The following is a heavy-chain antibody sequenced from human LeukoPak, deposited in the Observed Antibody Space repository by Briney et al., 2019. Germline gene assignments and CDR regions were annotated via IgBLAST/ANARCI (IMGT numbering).Heavy chain of an antibody. Sequence: PGGSLRLSCAASGFTFSSYAMSWVRQAPGMGLAWVSAISGSGGSTYYADFVKGRFTISRDTSKNTLYLQMNSLRAEDTAVYYCARGRYYDNSVYYYFDYWGQGTLVTVSS. J-gene: IGHJ4*02. CDR3: ARGRYYDNSVYYYFDY. V-gene: IGHV3-23*01. D-gene: IGHD3-22*01. CDR2: ISGSGGST. CDR1: GFTFSSYA.